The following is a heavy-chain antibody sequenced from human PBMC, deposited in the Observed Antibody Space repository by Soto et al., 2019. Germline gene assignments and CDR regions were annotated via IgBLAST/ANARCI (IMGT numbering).Heavy chain of an antibody. CDR3: ARFRDDSSGHHPLFDY. D-gene: IGHD3-22*01. J-gene: IGHJ4*02. V-gene: IGHV1-18*04. CDR2: ISAYNGNT. Sequence: ASVKVSCKASGYTFTSYGISWVRQAPGQGLEWMGWISAYNGNTNYAQKLQGRVTMTTDTSTSTAYMELRSLRSDDTAVYYCARFRDDSSGHHPLFDYWGQGTLVTVSS. CDR1: GYTFTSYG.